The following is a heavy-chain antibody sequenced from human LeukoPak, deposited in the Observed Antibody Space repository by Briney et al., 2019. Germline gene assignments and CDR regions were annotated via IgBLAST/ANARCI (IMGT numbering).Heavy chain of an antibody. V-gene: IGHV4-34*01. CDR3: ARRRITMVRGVILDY. CDR2: INHSGST. D-gene: IGHD3-10*01. CDR1: GGSFSGYY. Sequence: TSETLSLTCAVYGGSFSGYYWSWIRQPPGKGLEWIGEINHSGSTNYNPSLKSRVTISVDTSKNQFSLKLSSVTAADTAVYYCARRRITMVRGVILDYWGQGTLVTVSS. J-gene: IGHJ4*02.